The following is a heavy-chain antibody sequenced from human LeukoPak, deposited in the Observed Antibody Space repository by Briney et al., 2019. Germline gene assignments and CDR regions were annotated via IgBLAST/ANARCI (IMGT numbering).Heavy chain of an antibody. J-gene: IGHJ4*02. CDR3: ARTSSGWYWYYYDSSGYYLDY. Sequence: ASVKVSCKASGYTFTSYGISWVRQAPGQGLEWMGWISAYNGNTNYAQKLQGRVTMTTDTSTSTAYMELRSLRSDDTAVYYCARTSSGWYWYYYDSSGYYLDYWGQGTLVTVSS. D-gene: IGHD3-22*01. CDR2: ISAYNGNT. CDR1: GYTFTSYG. V-gene: IGHV1-18*01.